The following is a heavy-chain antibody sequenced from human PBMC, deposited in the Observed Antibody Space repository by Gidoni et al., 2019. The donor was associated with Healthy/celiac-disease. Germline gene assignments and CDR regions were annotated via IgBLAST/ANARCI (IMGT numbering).Heavy chain of an antibody. J-gene: IGHJ4*02. CDR2: ISGSGGST. Sequence: EVQLLESGRGLVQPGGSLRRSCVASGFTFSSYAMSWVRQAPGKGLEWVSAISGSGGSTYYADSVKGRFTISRDNSKNTLYLQMNSLRAEDTAVYYCAKDSCSGGSCYFDYWGQGTLVTVSS. D-gene: IGHD2-15*01. V-gene: IGHV3-23*01. CDR3: AKDSCSGGSCYFDY. CDR1: GFTFSSYA.